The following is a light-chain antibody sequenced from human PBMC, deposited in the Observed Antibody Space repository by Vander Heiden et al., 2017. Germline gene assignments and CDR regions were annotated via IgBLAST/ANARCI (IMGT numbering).Light chain of an antibody. J-gene: IGKJ1*01. CDR2: GAS. CDR3: LQDYTFPWT. Sequence: IVTITCRASQYINNWLAWYQQKPGKAPKFLISGASSLQRGVPSRFSASGSGTYFTLTITRLQPEDFATYYCLQDYTFPWTLGQGTKVEVK. V-gene: IGKV1-12*01. CDR1: QYINNW.